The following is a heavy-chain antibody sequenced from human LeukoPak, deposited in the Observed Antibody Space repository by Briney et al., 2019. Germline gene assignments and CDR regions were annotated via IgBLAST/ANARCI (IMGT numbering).Heavy chain of an antibody. Sequence: GSPRLSCAASGFTFSIYGMHWVSPAPSKGLEWVAVISYDGSNKYYGDSVKGRFNISRDNSKNTLYLQMNSLRAEDTAVYYCAKTLTYYYDSSGFDYWGQGTLVTVSS. CDR2: ISYDGSNK. J-gene: IGHJ4*02. CDR1: GFTFSIYG. CDR3: AKTLTYYYDSSGFDY. D-gene: IGHD3-22*01. V-gene: IGHV3-30*18.